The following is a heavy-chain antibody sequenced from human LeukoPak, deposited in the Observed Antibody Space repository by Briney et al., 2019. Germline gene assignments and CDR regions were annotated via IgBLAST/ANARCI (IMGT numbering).Heavy chain of an antibody. V-gene: IGHV3-23*01. D-gene: IGHD5-24*01. CDR1: GFTFSSYG. Sequence: GGSLRLSCAASGFTFSSYGMSWVRQAPGKGLEWVSAISGSGGSTYYADSVKGRFTISRDNSKNTLYLQMNSLRPEDTAVYYCAKDDAWLQYGNWGRGTLVTVSS. CDR2: ISGSGGST. CDR3: AKDDAWLQYGN. J-gene: IGHJ4*02.